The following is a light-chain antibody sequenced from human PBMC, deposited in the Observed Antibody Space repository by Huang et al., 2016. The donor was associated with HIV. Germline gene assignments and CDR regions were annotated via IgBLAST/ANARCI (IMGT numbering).Light chain of an antibody. CDR1: QGISNS. V-gene: IGKV1-12*01. Sequence: DIQMTQSPSSVSASVGGRVIITCRANQGISNSLAWYQQKPGTAPKLLIYAASSLQSGVPSRFSGSGSGTDFTLTISSPQPEDFATYYCQQTDSFPLTFGQGTRLEIK. J-gene: IGKJ5*01. CDR2: AAS. CDR3: QQTDSFPLT.